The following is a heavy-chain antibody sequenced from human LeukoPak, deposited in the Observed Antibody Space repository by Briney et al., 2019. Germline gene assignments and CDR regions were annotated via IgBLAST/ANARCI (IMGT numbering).Heavy chain of an antibody. V-gene: IGHV1-2*02. J-gene: IGHJ4*02. CDR1: GYTFTGYY. CDR3: ANIGYYDILTGYKGHDY. CDR2: INPNSGGT. Sequence: GASVKVSCKASGYTFTGYYMHWVRQAPGQGLEWMGWINPNSGGTNYAQKFQGRVTMTRDTSISTAYMELSRLRSDDTAVYYCANIGYYDILTGYKGHDYWGQGTLVTVSS. D-gene: IGHD3-9*01.